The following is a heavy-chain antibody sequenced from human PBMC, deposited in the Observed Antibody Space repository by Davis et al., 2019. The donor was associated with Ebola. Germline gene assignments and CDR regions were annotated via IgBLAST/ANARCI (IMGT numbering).Heavy chain of an antibody. CDR2: IYYSGST. CDR1: GGSVSGYY. D-gene: IGHD3-3*01. Sequence: SETLSLTCTVSGGSVSGYYWSWIRQPPGKGLEWIGYIYYSGSTNYNPSLKSRVTMSMDTSNNQFSLKLSSVTDADTAVYYCARLDVASFGGGGDFDYWGQGTLVTVSS. J-gene: IGHJ4*02. V-gene: IGHV4-59*08. CDR3: ARLDVASFGGGGDFDY.